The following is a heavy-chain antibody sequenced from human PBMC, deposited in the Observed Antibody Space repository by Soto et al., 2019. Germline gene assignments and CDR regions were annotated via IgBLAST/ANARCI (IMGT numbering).Heavy chain of an antibody. J-gene: IGHJ3*02. V-gene: IGHV1-8*01. Sequence: GTSVKVTCKDSGYALTSNDINWVRQATGQGLEWMGWMNPNSGNTGYAQKFQGRVTMTRNTSISTAYMELSSLRSEDTAVYYCARSRSRRCSSTSCYGGYAFDIWGQGTMVTVSS. CDR1: GYALTSND. CDR3: ARSRSRRCSSTSCYGGYAFDI. D-gene: IGHD2-2*01. CDR2: MNPNSGNT.